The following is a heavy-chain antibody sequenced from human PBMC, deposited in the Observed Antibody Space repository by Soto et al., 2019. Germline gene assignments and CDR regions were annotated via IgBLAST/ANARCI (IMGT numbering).Heavy chain of an antibody. CDR3: ARFRGVGDTESYYYYGMDV. CDR1: GGTFSSYA. J-gene: IGHJ6*02. CDR2: IIPIFGTA. Sequence: SVKVSCKASGGTFSSYAISWVRQAPGQGLEWMGGIIPIFGTANYAQKFQGRVTITADESTSTAYMELSSLRSEDTAVYYCARFRGVGDTESYYYYGMDVWGQGTTVTVSS. D-gene: IGHD1-26*01. V-gene: IGHV1-69*13.